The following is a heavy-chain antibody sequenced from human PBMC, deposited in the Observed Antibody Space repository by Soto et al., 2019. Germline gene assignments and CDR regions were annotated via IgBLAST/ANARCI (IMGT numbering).Heavy chain of an antibody. CDR2: IIPIFGTA. V-gene: IGHV1-69*01. Sequence: QVQLVQSGAEVKKPGSSVNVSCKASGGTFSSYAISWVRQAPGQGLEWMGGIIPIFGTANYAQKFQGRVTITADESTSTAYMELSSLRSEDTAVYYCARRYNVDTAMVLSYWGQGTLVTVST. J-gene: IGHJ4*02. CDR1: GGTFSSYA. D-gene: IGHD5-18*01. CDR3: ARRYNVDTAMVLSY.